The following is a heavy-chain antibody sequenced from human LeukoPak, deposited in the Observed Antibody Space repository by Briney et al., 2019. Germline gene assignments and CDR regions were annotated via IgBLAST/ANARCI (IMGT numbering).Heavy chain of an antibody. CDR2: IIPIFGTA. CDR1: GGTFSSYA. V-gene: IGHV1-69*01. D-gene: IGHD3-3*01. J-gene: IGHJ4*02. Sequence: SVKVSCKASGGTFSSYAISWVRQAPGQGLEWMGGIIPIFGTANYAQKFQGRVTITADESTSTAYMELSSLRSEDTAVYYCARGPYYDFWSGYPGGDYWGQGTLVTVSS. CDR3: ARGPYYDFWSGYPGGDY.